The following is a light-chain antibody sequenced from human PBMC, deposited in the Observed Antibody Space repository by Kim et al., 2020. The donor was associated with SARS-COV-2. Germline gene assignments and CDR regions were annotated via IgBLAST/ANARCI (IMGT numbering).Light chain of an antibody. CDR2: GAS. J-gene: IGKJ3*01. V-gene: IGKV3-20*01. CDR3: QQYGRSRFT. CDR1: HSVSSSY. Sequence: SPGERATLTWRASHSVSSSYLAGYQQKPGQAPLLHSYGASSRAAGIPDRFSGRGSGTDFTLTISRLEPEDFAVYFCQQYGRSRFTVGPGTKVDIK.